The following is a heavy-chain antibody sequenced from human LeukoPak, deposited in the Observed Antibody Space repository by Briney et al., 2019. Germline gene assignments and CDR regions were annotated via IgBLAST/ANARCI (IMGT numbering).Heavy chain of an antibody. D-gene: IGHD1/OR15-1a*01. CDR2: INHSGST. V-gene: IGHV4-34*01. CDR3: ARKTGAGKTDY. J-gene: IGHJ4*02. CDR1: GGSFSGYY. Sequence: PSETLSLTCAVYGGSFSGYYWSWIRQPPRKGLEWIGEINHSGSTNYNPSLKSRVTISVDTSKNRFSLKLSSVTAADTAVYYCARKTGAGKTDYWGQGTLVTVSS.